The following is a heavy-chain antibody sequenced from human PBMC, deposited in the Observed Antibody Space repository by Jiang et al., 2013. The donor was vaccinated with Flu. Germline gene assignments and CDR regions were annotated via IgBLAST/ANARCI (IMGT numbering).Heavy chain of an antibody. CDR1: GGSISSYY. CDR3: ARFLGSGWYIPRVFPRGNWFDP. J-gene: IGHJ5*02. D-gene: IGHD6-19*01. CDR2: IYYSGST. V-gene: IGHV4-59*01. Sequence: GSGLVKPSETLSLTCTVSGGSISSYYWSWIRQPPGKGLEWIGYIYYSGSTNYNPSLKSRVTISVDTSKNQFSLKLSSVTAADTAVYYCARFLGSGWYIPRVFPRGNWFDPWGQGTLVTVSS.